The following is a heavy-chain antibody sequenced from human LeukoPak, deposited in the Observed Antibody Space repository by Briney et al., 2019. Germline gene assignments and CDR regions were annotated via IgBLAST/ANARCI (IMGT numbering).Heavy chain of an antibody. CDR3: AQLRTFDY. CDR2: IKQDGSEK. D-gene: IGHD5-18*01. V-gene: IGHV3-7*01. CDR1: GFMFSRYW. Sequence: GGSLRLSCTASGFMFSRYWMTWVRQAPGKGLEWVANIKQDGSEKNYVDSVKGRFTISRDNAKKSLYLEMNSLRTEDTAVYYCAQLRTFDYWGRGTLVSVSS. J-gene: IGHJ4*02.